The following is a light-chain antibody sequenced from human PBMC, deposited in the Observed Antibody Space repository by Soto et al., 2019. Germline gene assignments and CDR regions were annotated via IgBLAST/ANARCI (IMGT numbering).Light chain of an antibody. CDR3: QQYNNWPRT. Sequence: EMVMTQSPATLSVYPGERATLSCRASQSVSSNLAWYQQKPGQAPRLLIYSASTRATGIPARFSGSGSGTEFTLTISSLQSEDFAVYYCQQYNNWPRTFGGGTKVDIK. CDR2: SAS. J-gene: IGKJ4*01. V-gene: IGKV3-15*01. CDR1: QSVSSN.